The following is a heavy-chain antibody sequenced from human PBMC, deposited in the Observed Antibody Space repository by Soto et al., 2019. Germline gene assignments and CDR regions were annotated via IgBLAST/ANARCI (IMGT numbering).Heavy chain of an antibody. D-gene: IGHD1-7*01. CDR3: AHRRSGISQWNYGDFDY. CDR2: IYWDDDK. Sequence: SGPKLVNPTQTLTLTCTFSGFSLINSGVGVGWIRQPPGKALEWLAFIYWDDDKRYSPSLRSRLTIAKDTSKNQVVLTMTEVDPVDTATYFCAHRRSGISQWNYGDFDYWGQGTQVTVSS. CDR1: GFSLINSGVG. J-gene: IGHJ4*02. V-gene: IGHV2-5*02.